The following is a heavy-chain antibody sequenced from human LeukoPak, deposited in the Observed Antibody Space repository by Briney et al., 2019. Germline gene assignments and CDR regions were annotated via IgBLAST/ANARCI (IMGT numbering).Heavy chain of an antibody. J-gene: IGHJ4*02. CDR2: IYVGGSA. CDR3: ARAIQSQLLKGYFDY. Sequence: GGSLRLSRAASGFTVSSNYMSWVRQAPGKGLEWVSTIYVGGSAYYADFLKGRFTISRDNSKNTVYLQMNSLRAEDTAVYYCARAIQSQLLKGYFDYWGQGTLVTVSS. CDR1: GFTVSSNY. D-gene: IGHD2-2*01. V-gene: IGHV3-53*01.